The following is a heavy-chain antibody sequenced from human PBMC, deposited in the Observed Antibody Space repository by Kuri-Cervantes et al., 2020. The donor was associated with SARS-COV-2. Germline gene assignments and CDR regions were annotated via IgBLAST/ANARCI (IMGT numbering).Heavy chain of an antibody. CDR3: ARSITIFGVVIITRYYFDY. CDR1: GGTFSNYA. D-gene: IGHD3-3*01. V-gene: IGHV1-8*02. Sequence: ASVKVSCKASGGTFSNYAISWVRQATGQGLEWMGWMNPNSGNTGYAQKFQGRVTMTRNTSISTAYMELSSLRSEDTAVYYCARSITIFGVVIITRYYFDYWGQGTLVTVSS. CDR2: MNPNSGNT. J-gene: IGHJ4*02.